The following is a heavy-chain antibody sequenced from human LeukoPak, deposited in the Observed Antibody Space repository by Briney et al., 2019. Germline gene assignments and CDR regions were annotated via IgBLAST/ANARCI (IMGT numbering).Heavy chain of an antibody. D-gene: IGHD3-22*01. Sequence: GGSLRLSCAASGFTFSSYWMHWVRQAPGKGLVWVSRIDSDGSTTSYADSVKGRFTISRDNAKNTLYLQTNSLRAEDTAVYYCARSVYDSGGYYRVLDYWGQGTLVTVPS. V-gene: IGHV3-74*01. CDR2: IDSDGSTT. J-gene: IGHJ4*02. CDR3: ARSVYDSGGYYRVLDY. CDR1: GFTFSSYW.